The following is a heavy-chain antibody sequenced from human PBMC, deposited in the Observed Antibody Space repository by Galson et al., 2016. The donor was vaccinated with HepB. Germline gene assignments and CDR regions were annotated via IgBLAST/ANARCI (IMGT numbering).Heavy chain of an antibody. CDR1: GYTFTDFY. V-gene: IGHV1-2*02. CDR3: EEDPPGHQLVRGGGDY. D-gene: IGHD6-6*01. Sequence: SVKVSCKASGYTFTDFYMHWVRQAPGQGLEWMGWISPNSGVTKYAQKFQGRVTMTRDTSISTAYMELSRLTSNDTAVYYCEEDPPGHQLVRGGGDYWGQGTLVTVSS. CDR2: ISPNSGVT. J-gene: IGHJ4*02.